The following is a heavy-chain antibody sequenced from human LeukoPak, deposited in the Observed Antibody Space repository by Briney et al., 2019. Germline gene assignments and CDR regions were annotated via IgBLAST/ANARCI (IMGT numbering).Heavy chain of an antibody. CDR1: GYTFTSYG. D-gene: IGHD6-19*01. Sequence: ASVKVSCKASGYTFTSYGISWARQAPGQGLEWMGWISAYNGNTNYAQKLQGRVTMTTDTSTSTAYMELRSLRSDDTAVYYCARGVAVAGSNWFDPWGQGTLVTVSS. CDR2: ISAYNGNT. J-gene: IGHJ5*02. V-gene: IGHV1-18*01. CDR3: ARGVAVAGSNWFDP.